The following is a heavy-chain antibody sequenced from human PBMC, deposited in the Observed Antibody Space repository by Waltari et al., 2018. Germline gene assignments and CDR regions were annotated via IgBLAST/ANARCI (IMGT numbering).Heavy chain of an antibody. Sequence: QVQLVESGGGVVQPGGSLRLSCAASGFTFSSCGMPWVRQAPGKGLVWVAFIRYDGSNKYYADSVKGRFTISRDNSKNTLYLQMNSLRAEDTAVYYCAKDLATYSPRWGLCDYWGQGTLVTVSS. D-gene: IGHD2-21*01. J-gene: IGHJ4*02. CDR1: GFTFSSCG. CDR3: AKDLATYSPRWGLCDY. V-gene: IGHV3-30*02. CDR2: IRYDGSNK.